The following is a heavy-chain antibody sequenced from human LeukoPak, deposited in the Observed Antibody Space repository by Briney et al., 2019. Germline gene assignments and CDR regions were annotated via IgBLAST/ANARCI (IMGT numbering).Heavy chain of an antibody. CDR2: ISYDASNK. V-gene: IGHV3-30*04. Sequence: GGSLRLSCTASGFTFTSYAMHWVRQAPGKGLEWVAVISYDASNKYYADSVKGRFTISRDNSKNTLYLQMNSLRAEDTAVYYCAKDNAYYYADYWGQGTLVTVSS. CDR3: AKDNAYYYADY. J-gene: IGHJ4*02. D-gene: IGHD3-10*01. CDR1: GFTFTSYA.